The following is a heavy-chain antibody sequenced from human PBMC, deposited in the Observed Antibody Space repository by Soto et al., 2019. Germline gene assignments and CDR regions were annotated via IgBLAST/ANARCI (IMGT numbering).Heavy chain of an antibody. J-gene: IGHJ5*02. D-gene: IGHD4-17*01. CDR1: GGSISSYY. CDR3: AREDGGNSNNWFDP. Sequence: QVQLQESGPGLVKPSETLSLTCTVSGGSISSYYWSWIRQPPGKGLEWIGYIYYSGSTNYNPSLKSPVAISVDTSQNQFSLKLSSVTAADTAAFYCAREDGGNSNNWFDPWGQGTLVTVSS. V-gene: IGHV4-59*01. CDR2: IYYSGST.